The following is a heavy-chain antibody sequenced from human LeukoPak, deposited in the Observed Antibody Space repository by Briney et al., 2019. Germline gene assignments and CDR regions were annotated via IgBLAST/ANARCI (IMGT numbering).Heavy chain of an antibody. CDR1: GFTFSSYG. Sequence: PGGSLRLSCAASGFTFSSYGVHWVRQAPGKGLEWVAFIRYDGSNKYYADSVKGRFTISRDNSNNTLYLQMNSLRAEDTAVYYCAKGDDYGATPDYWGQGTLVTVSS. J-gene: IGHJ4*02. CDR3: AKGDDYGATPDY. D-gene: IGHD4-17*01. V-gene: IGHV3-30*02. CDR2: IRYDGSNK.